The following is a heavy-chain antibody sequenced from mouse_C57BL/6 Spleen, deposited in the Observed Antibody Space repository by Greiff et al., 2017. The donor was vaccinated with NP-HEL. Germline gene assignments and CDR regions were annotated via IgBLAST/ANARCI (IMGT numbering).Heavy chain of an antibody. CDR2: IYPGNGGT. Sequence: VQLQQSGAELVKPGASVKISCKASGYAFTDYWMNWVKQRPGKGLEWIGEIYPGNGGTNYNRKFKGKATLTADKSSSTAYMQLSSLTSEDSAVYFCASVDYSYSCAYWGQGTLVTVSA. J-gene: IGHJ3*01. V-gene: IGHV1-80*01. CDR1: GYAFTDYW. CDR3: ASVDYSYSCAY. D-gene: IGHD2-12*01.